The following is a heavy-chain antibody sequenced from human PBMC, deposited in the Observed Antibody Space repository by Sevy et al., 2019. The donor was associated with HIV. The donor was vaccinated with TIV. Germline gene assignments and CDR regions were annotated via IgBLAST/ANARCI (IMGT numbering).Heavy chain of an antibody. D-gene: IGHD5-12*01. J-gene: IGHJ6*02. Sequence: GGSLRLSCAASGFTFSRFWMSWVRQAPGKGLEWVANIKQDGSEKYYVDSVKGRFTISRDNAKKSLYLQMNSLRAEDTAVYYCVRNRDDSSGFHMDVWGQGTTVTVSS. CDR3: VRNRDDSSGFHMDV. V-gene: IGHV3-7*01. CDR2: IKQDGSEK. CDR1: GFTFSRFW.